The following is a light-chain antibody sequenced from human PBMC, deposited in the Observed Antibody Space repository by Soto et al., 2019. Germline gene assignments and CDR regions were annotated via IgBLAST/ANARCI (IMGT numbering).Light chain of an antibody. CDR3: QQHRT. Sequence: VLTQSPGTLSLSPGERATLSCRATLRLSSSYFAWYQQKPGQAPRLLIYGASSSAAGIPDRFTGSGSGTEFTRTSSRLEPEDFAVYFCQQHRTFGQGTKVEVK. CDR2: GAS. J-gene: IGKJ1*01. CDR1: LRLSSSY. V-gene: IGKV3-20*01.